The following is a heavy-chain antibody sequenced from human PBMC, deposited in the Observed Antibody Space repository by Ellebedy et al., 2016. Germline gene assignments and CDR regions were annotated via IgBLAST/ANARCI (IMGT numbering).Heavy chain of an antibody. Sequence: GESLKISXAASGFTFSSYAMHWVRQAPGKGLEWVAVISYDGSNKYYADSVKGRFTISRDNSKNTLYLQMNSLRAEDTAVYYCARDLEITMIVVSYYYGMDVWGQGTTVTVSS. J-gene: IGHJ6*02. CDR2: ISYDGSNK. CDR1: GFTFSSYA. CDR3: ARDLEITMIVVSYYYGMDV. D-gene: IGHD3-22*01. V-gene: IGHV3-30*04.